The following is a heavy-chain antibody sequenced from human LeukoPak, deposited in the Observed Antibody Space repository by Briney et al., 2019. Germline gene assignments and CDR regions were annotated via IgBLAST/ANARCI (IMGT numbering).Heavy chain of an antibody. CDR2: IIPIFGTA. V-gene: IGHV1-69*13. CDR3: ARDARYYYGSRSYGRNWFDP. J-gene: IGHJ5*02. D-gene: IGHD3-10*01. CDR1: GGTFSSYA. Sequence: GASVKVSCKASGGTFSSYAISWVRQAPGQGLEWMGGIIPIFGTANYAQKFQGRVTITADESTSTAYMELSSLRSEDTAVYYCARDARYYYGSRSYGRNWFDPWGQGTLVTVSS.